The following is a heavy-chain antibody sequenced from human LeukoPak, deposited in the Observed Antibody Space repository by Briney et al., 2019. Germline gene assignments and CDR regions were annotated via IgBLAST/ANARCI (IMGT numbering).Heavy chain of an antibody. V-gene: IGHV4-39*07. D-gene: IGHD2-2*01. CDR3: ARCRIGSSTSCYRFDP. J-gene: IGHJ5*02. CDR1: GGSISSSSYY. CDR2: IYYSGST. Sequence: SETLSLTCTVSGGSISSSSYYWGWIRQPPGKGLEWIGSIYYSGSTYYNPSLKSRVTISVDTSKNQFSLKLSSVTAADTAVYYCARCRIGSSTSCYRFDPWGQGTLVTVSS.